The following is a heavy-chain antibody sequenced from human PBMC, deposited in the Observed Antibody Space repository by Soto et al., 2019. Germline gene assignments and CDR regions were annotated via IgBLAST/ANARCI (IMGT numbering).Heavy chain of an antibody. V-gene: IGHV4-30-2*01. J-gene: IGHJ4*02. D-gene: IGHD4-17*01. CDR1: GGSISSGAYS. Sequence: QLQLQESGSGLVKPSQTLSLTCAVSGGSISSGAYSWTWIRQPPGKGLEWIGYIYHSGSTYYNPSPKSRVTISVDRSKNQFSLKLSSVTAADTAVYYCASGSTTVTTFDYWGQGTLVTVSS. CDR2: IYHSGST. CDR3: ASGSTTVTTFDY.